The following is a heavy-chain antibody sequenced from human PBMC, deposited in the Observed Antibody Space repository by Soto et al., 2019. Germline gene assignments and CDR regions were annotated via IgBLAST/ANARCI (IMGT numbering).Heavy chain of an antibody. J-gene: IGHJ3*02. Sequence: GASVKVSCKASGGTFNTYTISWVRQAPGQGLEWMGRINPSRSTTSYAQKFQGRVTMTRDTSTSTVYMELSSLRSEDTAVYYCASYYYDSSRSLGAAFDIRGQGTMVTVSS. V-gene: IGHV1-69*08. CDR1: GGTFNTYT. D-gene: IGHD3-22*01. CDR2: INPSRSTT. CDR3: ASYYYDSSRSLGAAFDI.